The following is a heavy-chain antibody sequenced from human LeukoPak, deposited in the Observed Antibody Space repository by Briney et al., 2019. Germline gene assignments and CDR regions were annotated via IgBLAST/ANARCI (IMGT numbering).Heavy chain of an antibody. Sequence: SETLSLTCTVSGGSISSYYRSRIRQPPGKGLEWIGYIYYSGSTNYNPSLKSRVTISVDTSKNQFSLKLSSVTAADTAVYYCARHSPARGGPGWFDPGAQGTLVTVSS. D-gene: IGHD2-21*01. CDR1: GGSISSYY. CDR2: IYYSGST. CDR3: ARHSPARGGPGWFDP. J-gene: IGHJ5*02. V-gene: IGHV4-59*01.